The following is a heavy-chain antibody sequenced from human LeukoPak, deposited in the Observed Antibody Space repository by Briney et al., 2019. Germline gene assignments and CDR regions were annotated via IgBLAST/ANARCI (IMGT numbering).Heavy chain of an antibody. V-gene: IGHV1-18*01. J-gene: IGHJ4*02. CDR3: ARAYGDFPFDY. CDR1: GYSFSRYS. Sequence: ASVKVSCKASGYSFSRYSISWVRQAPGQGLEWMGWISTYTGNTNYAREFQGRVTMTTDTSTSTAYMELRSLRSEDTAVYYCARAYGDFPFDYWGQGTLVTVSS. CDR2: ISTYTGNT. D-gene: IGHD4-17*01.